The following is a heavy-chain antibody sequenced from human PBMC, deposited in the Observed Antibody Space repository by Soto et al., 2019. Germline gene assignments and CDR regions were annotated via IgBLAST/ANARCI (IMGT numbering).Heavy chain of an antibody. D-gene: IGHD1-26*01. Sequence: VHLLESGGALVQPGGSLRLSCVAYGFSFRSYHMSWFRQAPGQGLEWVSGISDGGARTDYADSVKGRFTVSRDNSKNTLYLQMSALRSEDTAIYFCAKRELDDNWGQGTLVTVSS. CDR1: GFSFRSYH. V-gene: IGHV3-23*01. CDR3: AKRELDDN. CDR2: ISDGGART. J-gene: IGHJ1*01.